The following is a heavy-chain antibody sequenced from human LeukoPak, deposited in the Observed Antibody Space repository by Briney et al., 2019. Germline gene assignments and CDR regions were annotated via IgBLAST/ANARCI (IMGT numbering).Heavy chain of an antibody. CDR3: AKDLTYYYDSTGYYFDY. V-gene: IGHV3-23*01. CDR1: GFTFSSYA. Sequence: GGSLRLSCAASGFTFSSYAMSWVRQAPGKGLEWVSAISGSGGSTYYADSVKGRFTISRDNSKNTLYLQLNSLRAEDTAIYYCAKDLTYYYDSTGYYFDYWGQGTLVTVSS. D-gene: IGHD3-22*01. J-gene: IGHJ4*02. CDR2: ISGSGGST.